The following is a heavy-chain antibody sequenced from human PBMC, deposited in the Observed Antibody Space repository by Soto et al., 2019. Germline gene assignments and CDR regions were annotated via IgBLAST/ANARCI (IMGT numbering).Heavy chain of an antibody. CDR2: VSPYNGNT. D-gene: IGHD2-15*01. V-gene: IGHV1-18*01. CDR3: AREGELSVGYYYQYGMDV. CDR1: GYTFLNYG. Sequence: QVQLVQSGAEVRKPGASVKVSCKASGYTFLNYGISWVSQAPGQGLEWVGWVSPYNGNTNYGEKLQGRVTMTTDTSANTAYMELRSMRSDDTAVYYCAREGELSVGYYYQYGMDVWGQGTTVTVSS. J-gene: IGHJ6*02.